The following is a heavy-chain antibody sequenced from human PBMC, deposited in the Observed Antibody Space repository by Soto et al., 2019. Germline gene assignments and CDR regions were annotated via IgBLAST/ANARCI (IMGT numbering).Heavy chain of an antibody. Sequence: QVQLVQSGAEVKKPGASVKLSCRTSGYTFTHYYIHWVRQAPGQGLEWRAIINPASGSTNYAQDFQGRVAVTRDPSTTPLYMELRGLRAADTALFYCARDSAAGDHWGQRTPVTVSS. D-gene: IGHD6-13*01. CDR2: INPASGST. J-gene: IGHJ4*02. CDR3: ARDSAAGDH. CDR1: GYTFTHYY. V-gene: IGHV1-46*01.